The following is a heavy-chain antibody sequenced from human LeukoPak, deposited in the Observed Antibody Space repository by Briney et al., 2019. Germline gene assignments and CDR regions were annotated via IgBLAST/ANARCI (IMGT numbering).Heavy chain of an antibody. CDR2: IRYDGSNK. Sequence: GGSLRLSCAASGFTFSSYGMHWVRQAPGKGLEWVAFIRYDGSNKYYADSVKGRFTISRDNSKNTLCLQMNSLRAEDTAVYYCAKDLDSYGEAYYFDYWGQGTLVTVSS. J-gene: IGHJ4*02. V-gene: IGHV3-30*02. D-gene: IGHD5-18*01. CDR1: GFTFSSYG. CDR3: AKDLDSYGEAYYFDY.